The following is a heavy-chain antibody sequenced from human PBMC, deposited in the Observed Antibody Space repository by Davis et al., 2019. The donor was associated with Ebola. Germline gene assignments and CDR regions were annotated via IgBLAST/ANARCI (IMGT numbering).Heavy chain of an antibody. CDR2: IKSKTDGGTT. CDR1: GFTFSNAW. D-gene: IGHD3-3*01. J-gene: IGHJ4*02. CDR3: TTDSGVRSWSGYYTYFDY. V-gene: IGHV3-15*01. Sequence: GESLKISCAASGFTFSNAWMSWVRQAPGKGLEWVGRIKSKTDGGTTDYAAPVKGRFTISRDDSKNTLYLQMNSLKTEDTAVYYCTTDSGVRSWSGYYTYFDYWGQGTLVTVSS.